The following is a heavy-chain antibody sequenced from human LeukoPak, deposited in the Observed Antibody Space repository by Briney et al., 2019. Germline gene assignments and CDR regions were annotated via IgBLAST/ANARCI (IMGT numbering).Heavy chain of an antibody. Sequence: GGSLRLSCDASGFSISDYYMSWIRQSPGKGLEWISYITSGSGSTKYADSVKGRFTISRDNSKNTLYLQMNSLRAEDTAVYYCAKDSSYSSGWYSNVDYWGQGTLVTVSS. D-gene: IGHD6-19*01. CDR1: GFSISDYY. CDR3: AKDSSYSSGWYSNVDY. V-gene: IGHV3-11*05. J-gene: IGHJ4*02. CDR2: ITSGSGST.